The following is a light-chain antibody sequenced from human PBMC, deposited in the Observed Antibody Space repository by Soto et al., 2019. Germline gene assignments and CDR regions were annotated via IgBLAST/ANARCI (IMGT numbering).Light chain of an antibody. CDR3: QQYNNWPPIT. CDR1: QSVSSY. Sequence: SMSLATLSWSKSLRAPLSCRASQSVSSYLAWYQQKPGQAPRLLIYGASTRATDIPARFSGSGSGTDFTLTISNLQSEDFAVYYCQQYNNWPPITFGQGTRLEI. CDR2: GAS. V-gene: IGKV3-15*01. J-gene: IGKJ5*01.